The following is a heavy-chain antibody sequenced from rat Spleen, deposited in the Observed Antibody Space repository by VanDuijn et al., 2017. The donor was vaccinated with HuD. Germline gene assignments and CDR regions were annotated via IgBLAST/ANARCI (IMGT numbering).Heavy chain of an antibody. D-gene: IGHD1-2*01. CDR3: GKDMNYYSTYPFYVMGA. J-gene: IGHJ4*01. CDR1: GFTFSSYW. Sequence: EVQLVETGGGLVQPGESLKLSCVASGFTFSSYWMYWIRQAPGEGLEWISSISPDGGSTYYPDSVKGRFTISSDNAENTVYLQMNSLRAEDTATYYCGKDMNYYSTYPFYVMGAWGQGASVTVSS. CDR2: ISPDGGST. V-gene: IGHV5-58*01.